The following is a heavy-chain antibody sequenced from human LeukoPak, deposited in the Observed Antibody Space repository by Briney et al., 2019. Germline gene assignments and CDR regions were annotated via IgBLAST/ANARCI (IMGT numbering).Heavy chain of an antibody. D-gene: IGHD1-1*01. V-gene: IGHV4-61*08. CDR2: IYYSGYT. CDR1: GGSISSGDYY. Sequence: SETLSLTCTVSGGSISSGDYYWSWIRQPPGKGLEWIENIYYSGYTNYNPSLKSRVTISVDTSKNQFSLKLTSVTAADTAVYYCARDFSGQLERRDAFDIWGQGTMVSVSS. CDR3: ARDFSGQLERRDAFDI. J-gene: IGHJ3*02.